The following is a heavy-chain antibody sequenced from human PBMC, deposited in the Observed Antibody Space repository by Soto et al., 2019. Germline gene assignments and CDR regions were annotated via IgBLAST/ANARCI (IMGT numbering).Heavy chain of an antibody. CDR2: INHSGST. D-gene: IGHD3-9*01. CDR3: AGSLRYFDWDYYYYGMDV. CDR1: CGYFSGYY. Sequence: EPLSLTGSVYCGYFSGYYFSCIRQPPGKGLEWIGEINHSGSTNYNPSLKSRVTISVDTSKNQFSLKLSSVTAADTAVYYCAGSLRYFDWDYYYYGMDVWGQGTTVTVSS. J-gene: IGHJ6*02. V-gene: IGHV4-34*01.